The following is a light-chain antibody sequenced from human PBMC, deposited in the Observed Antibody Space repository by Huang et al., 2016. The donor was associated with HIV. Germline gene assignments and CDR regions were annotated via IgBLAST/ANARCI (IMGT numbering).Light chain of an antibody. V-gene: IGKV3-15*01. CDR1: QSISSN. J-gene: IGKJ1*01. Sequence: EIGMTQSPATLSVSPGERATIFCRASQSISSNLAWYQQKPGQAPRLLIYGASTRATGIPARFSGSGSGREFTLTISSLQSEDFAVYYCHQYNNWPPWTFGQGTRVEIK. CDR2: GAS. CDR3: HQYNNWPPWT.